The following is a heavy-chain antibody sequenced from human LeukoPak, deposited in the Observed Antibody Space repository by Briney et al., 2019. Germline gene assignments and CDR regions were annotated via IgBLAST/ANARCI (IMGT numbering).Heavy chain of an antibody. D-gene: IGHD1-26*01. CDR2: ISWKSGSI. CDR1: GFTFDDYA. CDR3: AKSTSGSYYNPYFDY. V-gene: IGHV3-9*01. J-gene: IGHJ4*02. Sequence: GGSLRLSCAASGFTFDDYAMHWVRQAPGKGLEWVSDISWKSGSIGYAGSVKGRFTISRDNAKNSLYLQMNSLRTEDTALYYCAKSTSGSYYNPYFDYWGQGTLVTVSS.